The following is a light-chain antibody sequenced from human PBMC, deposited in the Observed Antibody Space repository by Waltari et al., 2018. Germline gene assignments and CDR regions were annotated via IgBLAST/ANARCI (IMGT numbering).Light chain of an antibody. V-gene: IGLV4-69*01. Sequence: QLVLTQSPSASASLGASVKLTCTLSSGHSNYAIAWHQQQPGKGPRFLMKINSDGSHNKGDGIPDRLSGSTSGAERYLTISSLQSEDEAAYYCQTWGTGWVFGGGTKLTVL. J-gene: IGLJ3*02. CDR3: QTWGTGWV. CDR2: INSDGSH. CDR1: SGHSNYA.